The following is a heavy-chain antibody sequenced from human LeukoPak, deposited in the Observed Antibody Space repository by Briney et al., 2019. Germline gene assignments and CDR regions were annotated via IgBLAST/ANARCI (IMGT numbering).Heavy chain of an antibody. V-gene: IGHV3-23*01. CDR2: ISSSGGST. D-gene: IGHD1-26*01. CDR1: GFTFSSYA. Sequence: QTGGSLRLSCAASGFTFSSYAMSWVRQAPGKGLEWVSSISSSGGSTYYADSVKGRFTISRDNSKNTLYLQMNSLRAEDTAVYYCAKGRREQPFDYWGQGTLVTVSS. CDR3: AKGRREQPFDY. J-gene: IGHJ4*02.